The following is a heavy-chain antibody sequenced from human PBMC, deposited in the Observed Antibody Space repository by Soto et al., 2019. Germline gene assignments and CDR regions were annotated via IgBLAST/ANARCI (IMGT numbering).Heavy chain of an antibody. V-gene: IGHV1-2*04. CDR3: ARDRTDSGDYTNWLDP. Sequence: ASVKVSCKASGYTFTDYYLHWVRQAPGQGLEWMGWINPNSGGTNYAQKFQGWVTMTRDTSISTAYMELSRLRSDDTALYYCARDRTDSGDYTNWLDPWGQGTQVTVSS. CDR1: GYTFTDYY. CDR2: INPNSGGT. J-gene: IGHJ5*02. D-gene: IGHD2-21*02.